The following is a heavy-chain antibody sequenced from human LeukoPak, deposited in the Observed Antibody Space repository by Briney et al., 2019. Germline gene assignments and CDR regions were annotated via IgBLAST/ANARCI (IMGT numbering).Heavy chain of an antibody. V-gene: IGHV4-34*01. CDR2: INHSGST. CDR3: ARVGVVIAVVGY. Sequence: SETLSLTCAVYGGSFSGYYWSWIRQPPGKGLEWIGEINHSGSTKYNPSLKSRVTISVDTSKNQFSLKLSSVTAADTAVYYCARVGVVIAVVGYWGQGTLVTVSS. D-gene: IGHD3-3*01. J-gene: IGHJ4*02. CDR1: GGSFSGYY.